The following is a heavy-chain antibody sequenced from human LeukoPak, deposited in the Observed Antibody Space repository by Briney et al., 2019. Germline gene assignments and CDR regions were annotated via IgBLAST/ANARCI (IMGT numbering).Heavy chain of an antibody. V-gene: IGHV3-21*01. Sequence: GGSLRLSCAASGFTFSSYSMNWVRQAPGKGLEWVSSISSSSSYIYYADSVEGRFTISRDNAKNSLYLQMNSLRAEDTAVYYCAREDILTGYYYWGQGTLVTVSS. D-gene: IGHD3-9*01. CDR2: ISSSSSYI. CDR3: AREDILTGYYY. CDR1: GFTFSSYS. J-gene: IGHJ4*02.